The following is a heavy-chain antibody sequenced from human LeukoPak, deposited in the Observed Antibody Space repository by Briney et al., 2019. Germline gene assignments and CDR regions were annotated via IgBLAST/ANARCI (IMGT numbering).Heavy chain of an antibody. CDR1: GYTFTGYY. Sequence: PSASVKVSCKASGYTFTGYYMHWVRQAPGQGLEWMGWINPNSGGTNYAQKFQGRVTMTRDTSISTAYMDLSRLTSDDTAIYYCARDGGGTYQDFDYWGQGTLVTVSS. J-gene: IGHJ4*02. D-gene: IGHD1-26*01. CDR2: INPNSGGT. CDR3: ARDGGGTYQDFDY. V-gene: IGHV1-2*02.